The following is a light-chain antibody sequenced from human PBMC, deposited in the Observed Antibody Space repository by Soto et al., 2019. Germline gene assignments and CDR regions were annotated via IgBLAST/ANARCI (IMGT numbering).Light chain of an antibody. CDR3: SSYATSSTHWV. CDR1: SSNVGSYNY. V-gene: IGLV2-14*01. CDR2: DVS. J-gene: IGLJ3*02. Sequence: QSALTQPASVSGSPGQSITISCTGTSSNVGSYNYVYWYQQYPGKAPKLMIYDVSNRPSGVSYRFSGSKSGNTASLTISGLQAEDEADYYCSSYATSSTHWVFGGGTKLTVL.